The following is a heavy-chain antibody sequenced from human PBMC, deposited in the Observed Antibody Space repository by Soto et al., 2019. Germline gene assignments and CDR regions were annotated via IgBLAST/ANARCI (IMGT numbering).Heavy chain of an antibody. CDR1: GGTFSSYT. CDR3: ARASGSSYWFDP. D-gene: IGHD1-26*01. Sequence: ASVKVSCKASGGTFSSYTISWVRQAPGQGLEWMGWIGAYNGNTNYAQKLQGRVTMTTDTSTSTAYMELRSLRSDDTAVYYCARASGSSYWFDPWGQGTLVTVS. CDR2: IGAYNGNT. V-gene: IGHV1-18*01. J-gene: IGHJ5*02.